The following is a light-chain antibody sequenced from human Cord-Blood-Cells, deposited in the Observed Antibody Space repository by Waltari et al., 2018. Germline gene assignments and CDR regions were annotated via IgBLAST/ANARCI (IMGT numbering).Light chain of an antibody. CDR1: ALPKQY. Sequence: SYELTQPPSVYVSPGPTARITCSGDALPKQYAYWYQQKPGQAPVLVINKASWRPSGIPGRVSGSSSGTTVTLTISGVQAEDEADYYCQSADSSGTYVVFGGGTKLTVL. CDR3: QSADSSGTYVV. V-gene: IGLV3-25*03. CDR2: KAS. J-gene: IGLJ2*01.